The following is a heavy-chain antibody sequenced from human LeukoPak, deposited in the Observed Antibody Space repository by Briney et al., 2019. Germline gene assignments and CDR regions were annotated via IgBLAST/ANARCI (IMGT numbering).Heavy chain of an antibody. J-gene: IGHJ6*02. V-gene: IGHV4-4*02. D-gene: IGHD3-10*01. CDR3: ARGLTNYYGSGTYYLSGGMDV. Sequence: PSETLSLTCAVSGGSINIDNWWSWVRQPPGKGLEWIGTISYSGSTYYNPSLKSRVTISVDTSKNQFSLKLSSVTAADTAFYYCARGLTNYYGSGTYYLSGGMDVWGQGTTVTVSS. CDR2: ISYSGST. CDR1: GGSINIDNW.